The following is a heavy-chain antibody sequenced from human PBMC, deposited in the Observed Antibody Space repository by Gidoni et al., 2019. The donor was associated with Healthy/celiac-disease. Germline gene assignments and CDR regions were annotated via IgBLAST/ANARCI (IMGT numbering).Heavy chain of an antibody. CDR2: IRSKANSYAT. V-gene: IGHV3-73*01. J-gene: IGHJ1*01. CDR3: TRLLAVGLY. D-gene: IGHD6-19*01. Sequence: ASGKGLEWVGRIRSKANSYATAYAASVKGRFTISRDDSKTTAYLQMNSLKSEDTAVYYCTRLLAVGLYWGQGTLVTVSS.